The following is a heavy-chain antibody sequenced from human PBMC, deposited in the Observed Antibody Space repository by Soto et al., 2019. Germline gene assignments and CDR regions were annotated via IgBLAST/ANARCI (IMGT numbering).Heavy chain of an antibody. J-gene: IGHJ4*02. Sequence: SQTLSLTCAISGDSVSSNSAAWNWIRQSPSRGLEWLGRTYYRSKWYNDYAVSVKSRITINPDTSKNQFSLQLNSVTPEDTAVYYCARVKDSSGYYIPEGPVDYWGQGTLVTVSS. CDR3: ARVKDSSGYYIPEGPVDY. CDR1: GDSVSSNSAA. V-gene: IGHV6-1*01. CDR2: TYYRSKWYN. D-gene: IGHD3-22*01.